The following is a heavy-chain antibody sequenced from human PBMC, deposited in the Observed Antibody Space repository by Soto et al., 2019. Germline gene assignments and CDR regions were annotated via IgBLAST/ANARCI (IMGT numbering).Heavy chain of an antibody. CDR1: GFTFSSYA. D-gene: IGHD6-19*01. Sequence: GGSLRLSCAASGFTFSSYAMSWVRQAPGKGLEWVSAISGSGGSTYYADSVKGRFTISRDNSKNTLYLQMNSLRAEDTAVFLCAKDQEEGSPRPVVAGHEYWGQGTLVTVSS. V-gene: IGHV3-23*01. CDR2: ISGSGGST. J-gene: IGHJ4*02. CDR3: AKDQEEGSPRPVVAGHEY.